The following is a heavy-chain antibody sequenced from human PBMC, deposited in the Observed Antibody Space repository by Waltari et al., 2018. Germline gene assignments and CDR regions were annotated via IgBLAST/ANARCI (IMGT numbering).Heavy chain of an antibody. CDR1: GDSVTSANW. CDR2: VLSTGKT. D-gene: IGHD2-15*01. J-gene: IGHJ4*02. V-gene: IGHV4-4*02. Sequence: QLQESGPGLVKPSGTLSLSCAFSGDSVTSANWWSWVRQSPQMGLEWIGQVLSTGKTNYSPSFASRVTMSLDASNNQFSLKVTSATAADTAVYYCARDRGRGLYLDVWGPGTLVTVSP. CDR3: ARDRGRGLYLDV.